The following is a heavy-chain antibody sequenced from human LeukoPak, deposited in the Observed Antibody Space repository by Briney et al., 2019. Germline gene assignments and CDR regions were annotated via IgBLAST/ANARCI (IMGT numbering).Heavy chain of an antibody. V-gene: IGHV1-69*06. J-gene: IGHJ4*02. CDR3: ARSLVSGSYYYFDY. D-gene: IGHD1-26*01. Sequence: ASVKVSCKASGGTFSSYAISWVRQAPGQGLEWMGGIIPIFGTANYAQKFQGRVTITADKSTSTAYMELSSLRSEDTAVYYCARSLVSGSYYYFDYWGQGTLVTVSS. CDR1: GGTFSSYA. CDR2: IIPIFGTA.